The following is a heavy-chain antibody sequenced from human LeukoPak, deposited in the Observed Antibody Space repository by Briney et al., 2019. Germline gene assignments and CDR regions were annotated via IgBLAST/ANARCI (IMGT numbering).Heavy chain of an antibody. D-gene: IGHD5-18*01. V-gene: IGHV4-30-4*01. Sequence: SQTLSLTCTVSGGSISSGDYYWSWIPQPPGKGLEGIGYIYYSGNTNYNPSLKSRVTISVETSKNQFSLKVSSVTAADTAVYYCARGPGAMAPLHWGQGTLVTVSS. CDR3: ARGPGAMAPLH. J-gene: IGHJ4*02. CDR2: IYYSGNT. CDR1: GGSISSGDYY.